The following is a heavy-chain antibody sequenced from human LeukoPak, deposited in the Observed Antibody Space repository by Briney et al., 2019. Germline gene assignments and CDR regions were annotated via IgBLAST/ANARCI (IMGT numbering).Heavy chain of an antibody. Sequence: GGSLRLSCAASGFTFTRYWISWVRQAPGKGLEWVANLKPDGGEKYYVDSVKGRFTISRDNAKNSLYLQMNSMRVEDTAVYYCARDGYSGSYYDIWGQWRMVTVSS. D-gene: IGHD1-26*01. V-gene: IGHV3-7*04. CDR1: GFTFTRYW. CDR2: LKPDGGEK. CDR3: ARDGYSGSYYDI. J-gene: IGHJ3*02.